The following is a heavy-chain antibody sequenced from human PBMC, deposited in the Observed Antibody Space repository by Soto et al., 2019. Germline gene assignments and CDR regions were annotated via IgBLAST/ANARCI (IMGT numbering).Heavy chain of an antibody. D-gene: IGHD3-16*01. CDR3: AKDGGGGYFDY. CDR1: GFTFSSYG. Sequence: QVQLVESGGGVVQPGRSLRLSCAASGFTFSSYGMHWVRQAPGKGLEWVAVISYDGSNKYYADSVKGRFTISRDNSKNTLYLQMNSLRAGDTAVFYCAKDGGGGYFDYWGQGTLVTVSS. CDR2: ISYDGSNK. J-gene: IGHJ4*02. V-gene: IGHV3-30*18.